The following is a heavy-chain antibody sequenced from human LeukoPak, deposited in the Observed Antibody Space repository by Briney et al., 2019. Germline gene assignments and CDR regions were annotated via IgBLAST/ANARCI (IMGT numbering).Heavy chain of an antibody. V-gene: IGHV3-23*01. Sequence: GGSLRLSCAASGFTFSSYAMSWVRQAPGKGLEWVSAISGSGGSTYYADSVKGRFTISRDNSKNTLYLQMNSLRAEDTAVYYCAKDGHYYYDSSGYFWGRGTLVTVSS. D-gene: IGHD3-22*01. CDR2: ISGSGGST. J-gene: IGHJ4*02. CDR1: GFTFSSYA. CDR3: AKDGHYYYDSSGYF.